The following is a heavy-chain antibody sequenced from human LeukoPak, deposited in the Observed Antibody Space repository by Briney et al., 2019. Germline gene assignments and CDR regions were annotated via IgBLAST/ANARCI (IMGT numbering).Heavy chain of an antibody. J-gene: IGHJ4*02. V-gene: IGHV4-38-2*02. Sequence: SETLSLTCTVSGYSISSGYYWGWIRQPPGKGLEWIGSIYHSGSTYYNPSLKSRVTISVDKSKNQFSLKLSSVTAADTAVYSCASIYGSGSNRRPNWGQGTLVTVSS. D-gene: IGHD3-10*01. CDR1: GYSISSGYY. CDR3: ASIYGSGSNRRPN. CDR2: IYHSGST.